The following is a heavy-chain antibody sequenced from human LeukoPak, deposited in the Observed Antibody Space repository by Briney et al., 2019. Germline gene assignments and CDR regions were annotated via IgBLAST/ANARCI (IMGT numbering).Heavy chain of an antibody. CDR3: ARVYIGYSGYDFVDY. V-gene: IGHV1-46*01. Sequence: LVASVKVSCKASGYTFTSYYMHWVRQAPGQGLEWMGIINPSGGSTSYAQKFQGRVTMTRDTSTSTVYMELSSLRSEDTAVYYCARVYIGYSGYDFVDYWGQGTLVTVSS. CDR1: GYTFTSYY. D-gene: IGHD5-12*01. CDR2: INPSGGST. J-gene: IGHJ4*02.